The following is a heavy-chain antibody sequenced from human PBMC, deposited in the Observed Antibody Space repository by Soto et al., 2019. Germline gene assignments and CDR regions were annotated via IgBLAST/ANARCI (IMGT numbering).Heavy chain of an antibody. J-gene: IGHJ4*02. CDR1: GGSISSGGYY. CDR3: ARLFWAPRYFDY. V-gene: IGHV4-31*03. CDR2: IYYSGST. Sequence: SETLSLTCTVSGGSISSGGYYWSWIRQHPGKGLEWIGFIYYSGSTYSNPSLKSRIIISVDTSKNQFSLNLSSVTAADTAVYYCARLFWAPRYFDYWGQGTLVIVSS. D-gene: IGHD3-16*01.